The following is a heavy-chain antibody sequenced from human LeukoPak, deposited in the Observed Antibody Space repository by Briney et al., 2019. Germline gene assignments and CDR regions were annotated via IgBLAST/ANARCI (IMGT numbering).Heavy chain of an antibody. D-gene: IGHD3-22*01. CDR3: ARDRRYYYDSSGYTDAFDI. CDR2: IIPIFGTA. Sequence: SVKVSCKASGGTFSSYAISWVRQAPGQGLEWMGGIIPIFGTANYAQKFQGRVTITADESTSTAYMELSSLRSEDTDVYYCARDRRYYYDSSGYTDAFDIWGQGTMVTVSS. CDR1: GGTFSSYA. V-gene: IGHV1-69*13. J-gene: IGHJ3*02.